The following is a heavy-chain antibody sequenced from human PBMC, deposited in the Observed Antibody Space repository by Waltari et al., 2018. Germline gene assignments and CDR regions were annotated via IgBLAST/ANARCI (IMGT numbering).Heavy chain of an antibody. Sequence: QVQLQQWGAGLLKPSETLSLTCAVYGGSFSGYYWSWIRQPPGKGLEWIGEINHSGSTNYNPSLKSRVTISVDTSKNQFSLKLSSVTAADTAVYYCARGHIAVAGTDYYYYMDVWGKGTTVTISS. V-gene: IGHV4-34*01. CDR3: ARGHIAVAGTDYYYYMDV. D-gene: IGHD6-19*01. CDR2: INHSGST. J-gene: IGHJ6*03. CDR1: GGSFSGYY.